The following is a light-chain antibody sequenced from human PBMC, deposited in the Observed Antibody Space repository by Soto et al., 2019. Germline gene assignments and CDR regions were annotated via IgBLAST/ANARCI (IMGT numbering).Light chain of an antibody. V-gene: IGKV3-20*01. CDR1: LTISNNF. J-gene: IGKJ1*01. CDR2: GSY. CDR3: QQYYSSPLT. Sequence: EIVLTQSPGTLSLSPGEGATLSCRASLTISNNFIAGCQQRAGQATRLVIYGSYTRATGIPDWFSASGSATVFPPTISRLEPEDFAVYFCQQYYSSPLTFGQGTKVDIK.